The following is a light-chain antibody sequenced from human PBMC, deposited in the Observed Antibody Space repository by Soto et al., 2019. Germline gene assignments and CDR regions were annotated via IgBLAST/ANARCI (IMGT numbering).Light chain of an antibody. CDR3: QQAHSFPFT. V-gene: IGKV1-12*01. CDR1: QGISSW. J-gene: IGKJ4*01. CDR2: AAT. Sequence: DIQMTQSPSSVSASVGDRVTITCRASQGISSWLVWYQQKPGKAPKLLIYAATNLQSGVPSRFGGSESGTDFTLTISSLQPEDFATYYCQQAHSFPFTFGGGTKVEIK.